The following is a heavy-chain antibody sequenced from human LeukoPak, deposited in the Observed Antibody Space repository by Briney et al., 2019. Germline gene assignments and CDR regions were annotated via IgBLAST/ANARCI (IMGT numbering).Heavy chain of an antibody. CDR1: GYTFTDYF. J-gene: IGHJ4*02. Sequence: ASVTLSFTASGYTFTDYFMQWVRHPPGQGLEWMGWINTNSGDTNYAQQFQGRLTITRDTSISKAYMHQNSLRYGDAAVYSCGIGGGSGKYGFDFGGQETLVTVS. CDR3: GIGGGSGKYGFDF. D-gene: IGHD3-10*01. V-gene: IGHV1-2*02. CDR2: INTNSGDT.